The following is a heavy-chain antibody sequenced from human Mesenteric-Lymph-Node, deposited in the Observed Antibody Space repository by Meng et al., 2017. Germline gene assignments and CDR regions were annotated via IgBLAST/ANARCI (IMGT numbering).Heavy chain of an antibody. V-gene: IGHV3-20*04. CDR2: INWNGDIT. D-gene: IGHD5-18*01. CDR3: AREYLRGGARGYSYGYGY. J-gene: IGHJ4*02. CDR1: GFTFDDYG. Sequence: GESLKISCAASGFTFDDYGMSWVRQAPGKGLEWVANINWNGDITGYADSVKGRFTISRDNAKNSLYLQVNNLRADDTALYYCAREYLRGGARGYSYGYGYWGQGTLVTVS.